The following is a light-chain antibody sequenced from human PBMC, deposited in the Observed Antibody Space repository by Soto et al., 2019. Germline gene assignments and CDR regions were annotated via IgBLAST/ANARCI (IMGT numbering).Light chain of an antibody. CDR2: AAS. J-gene: IGKJ1*01. CDR3: QQAYGALWT. Sequence: DIQMTQSPSSLSASVGDRVTISCRASQTITTYLNWYQQKPGKAPKLLIYAASSLHSGVPSRFSGSGSGTDFTLTISSLQPEDFAAYYCQQAYGALWTFGQGTKLEIK. V-gene: IGKV1-39*01. CDR1: QTITTY.